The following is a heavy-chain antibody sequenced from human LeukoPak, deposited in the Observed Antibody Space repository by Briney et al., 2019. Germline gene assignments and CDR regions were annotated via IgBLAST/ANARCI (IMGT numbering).Heavy chain of an antibody. CDR2: ISYDGSEK. CDR1: VFNFSNYA. Sequence: GGSLRLSCVASVFNFSNYAMHWVRQAPGKGLEGVAVISYDGSEKYYAESVKGRFTISRDNSKNTLSLQMNSLKPEDTAVFYCARSGSSGWVYYYYNYMDVWGKGTTVTVSS. CDR3: ARSGSSGWVYYYYNYMDV. D-gene: IGHD6-19*01. J-gene: IGHJ6*03. V-gene: IGHV3-30*04.